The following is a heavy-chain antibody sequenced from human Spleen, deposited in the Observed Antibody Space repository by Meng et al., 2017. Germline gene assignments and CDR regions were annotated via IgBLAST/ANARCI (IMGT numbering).Heavy chain of an antibody. V-gene: IGHV1-24*01. CDR1: GYTLTELT. CDR3: TTENYEKSGYPRN. D-gene: IGHD5-12*01. J-gene: IGHJ1*01. CDR2: FDPEDGET. Sequence: ASVKVSCKVSGYTLTELTMHWVRQAPGEGLEWMGGFDPEDGETIYAQKFQGRVTMTEDTSTDTAYMELSSLRSEDTAVYYCTTENYEKSGYPRNWGQGTLVTVSS.